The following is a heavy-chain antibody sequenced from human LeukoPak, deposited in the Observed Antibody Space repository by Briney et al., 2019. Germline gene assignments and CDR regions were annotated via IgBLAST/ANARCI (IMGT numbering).Heavy chain of an antibody. D-gene: IGHD3-22*01. CDR2: IYYSGST. CDR1: GGSISGYY. Sequence: SETLSLTCTVSGGSISGYYWSWIRQPPGKGLEWIGYIYYSGSTNYNPSLKSRVTISVDTSKNQFSLKLSSVTAADTAVYYCARGRGYYDSSGYFPRPHCYMDVWGKGTTVTVSS. V-gene: IGHV4-59*12. J-gene: IGHJ6*03. CDR3: ARGRGYYDSSGYFPRPHCYMDV.